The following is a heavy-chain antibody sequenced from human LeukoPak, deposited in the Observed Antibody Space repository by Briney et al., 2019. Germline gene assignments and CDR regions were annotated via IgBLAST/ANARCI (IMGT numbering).Heavy chain of an antibody. V-gene: IGHV3-23*01. J-gene: IGHJ4*02. D-gene: IGHD3-10*01. CDR3: AKDHSVLLWFGELSETAFDY. CDR2: ISGSGGST. Sequence: GGSLRLSCAASGFTFSSYAMSWVRQAPGKGLEWVSAISGSGGSTYYADSVKGRFTISRDNSKNTLYLQMNSLRAEDTAVYYCAKDHSVLLWFGELSETAFDYWGQGTLVTVPS. CDR1: GFTFSSYA.